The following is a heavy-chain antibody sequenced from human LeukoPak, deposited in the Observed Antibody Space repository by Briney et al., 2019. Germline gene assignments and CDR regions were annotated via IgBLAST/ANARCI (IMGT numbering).Heavy chain of an antibody. CDR2: ITGGGIHT. J-gene: IGHJ4*02. CDR1: GFGFSNYD. V-gene: IGHV3-23*01. CDR3: AKLYTRGGYDFDC. D-gene: IGHD5-12*01. Sequence: GGSLRLSCVASGFGFSNYDVAWVRQAPGKGLEWVSYITGGGIHTRYRDSVKGRFTISRDDSRSTVYLQVDSLRAEDTAIYYCAKLYTRGGYDFDCWGQGTLVTVSS.